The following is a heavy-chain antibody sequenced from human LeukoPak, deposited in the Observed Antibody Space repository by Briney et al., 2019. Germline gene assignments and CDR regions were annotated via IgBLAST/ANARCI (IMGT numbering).Heavy chain of an antibody. Sequence: GGSLRLACAASGFTLSNYGMHWVRQAPGEGLEWVAAILHDGSRKYYAAAVKGRFTISRDNARNTVYVQMDSLRAEDTAVYYCARDEGDSSGYSPGIWGQGTLVTVSS. V-gene: IGHV3-33*01. J-gene: IGHJ1*01. CDR1: GFTLSNYG. D-gene: IGHD3-22*01. CDR3: ARDEGDSSGYSPGI. CDR2: ILHDGSRK.